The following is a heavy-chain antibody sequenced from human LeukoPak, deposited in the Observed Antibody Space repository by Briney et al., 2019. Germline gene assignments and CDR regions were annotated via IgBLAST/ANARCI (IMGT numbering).Heavy chain of an antibody. Sequence: SETLSLTCAVYGGSFSGYYWSWIRQPPGKGLEWIGEINHSGSTNYNPSLKSRVTISVDTSKNQFSLKLSSVTAADTAVYYCARVNYYDSSGYYYLYFDYWGQGTLVTVSS. CDR1: GGSFSGYY. D-gene: IGHD3-22*01. CDR2: INHSGST. J-gene: IGHJ4*02. CDR3: ARVNYYDSSGYYYLYFDY. V-gene: IGHV4-34*01.